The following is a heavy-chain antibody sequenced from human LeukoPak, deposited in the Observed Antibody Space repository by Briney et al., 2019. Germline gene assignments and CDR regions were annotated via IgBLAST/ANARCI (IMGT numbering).Heavy chain of an antibody. CDR1: GGTFSSYA. Sequence: ASVKVSCKASGGTFSSYAISWVRQASGQGLEWMGGIIPIFGTANYAQKFQGRVTITADESTSTAYMELSSLRSEDTAVYYCATPQKTYGDYVYWGQGTLVTVSS. CDR3: ATPQKTYGDYVY. CDR2: IIPIFGTA. V-gene: IGHV1-69*13. D-gene: IGHD4-17*01. J-gene: IGHJ4*02.